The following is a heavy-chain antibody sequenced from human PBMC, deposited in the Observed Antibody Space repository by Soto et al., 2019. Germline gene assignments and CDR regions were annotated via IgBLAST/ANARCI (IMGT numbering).Heavy chain of an antibody. Sequence: QVQLVQSGAEVKKPGASVKVSCKASGYTLTSCGSSWVRQAPGQAREWMGWISAYNGNTNYEQKLQGRVTMTTDTSTSTAYMELRSLRSDDTAVYDCARRGFALGGMDVCGQGTTVTVSS. CDR2: ISAYNGNT. J-gene: IGHJ6*02. CDR3: ARRGFALGGMDV. CDR1: GYTLTSCG. D-gene: IGHD3-10*01. V-gene: IGHV1-18*04.